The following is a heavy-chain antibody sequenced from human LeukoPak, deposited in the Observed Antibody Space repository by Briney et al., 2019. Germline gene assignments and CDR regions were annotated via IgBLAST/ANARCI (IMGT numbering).Heavy chain of an antibody. J-gene: IGHJ4*02. CDR3: ARGLSILWWCSGLCGVFDY. V-gene: IGHV4-34*01. CDR2: INHSGST. CDR1: GFTVSSNY. Sequence: LRLSCAASGFTVSSNYMSWVRQPPGKGLEWIGEINHSGSTNYNPSLKSRVTISVDTSKNQFSLKLSSVTAADTAVYYCARGLSILWWCSGLCGVFDYWGQGTLVTVTS. D-gene: IGHD2-21*01.